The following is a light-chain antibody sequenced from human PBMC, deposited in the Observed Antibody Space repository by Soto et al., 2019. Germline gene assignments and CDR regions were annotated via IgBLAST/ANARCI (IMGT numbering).Light chain of an antibody. CDR3: QVWDSSSDHWV. Sequence: SYELTQPPSVSVAPGQTARITCGGNDIGDKSVHWYQQKPGQAPLLVVYDDTDRPSGIPERFSGSNSGNTATLTISRVEAGDEADYYCQVWDSSSDHWVFGGGTNSPS. J-gene: IGLJ3*02. CDR1: DIGDKS. CDR2: DDT. V-gene: IGLV3-21*02.